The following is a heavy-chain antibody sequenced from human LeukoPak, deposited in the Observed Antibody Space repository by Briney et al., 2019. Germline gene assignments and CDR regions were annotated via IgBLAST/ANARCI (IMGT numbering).Heavy chain of an antibody. D-gene: IGHD3-16*01. CDR1: GFIFSTYS. V-gene: IGHV3-48*01. J-gene: IGHJ4*02. Sequence: GGSLRLSCAASGFIFSTYSMSWVRQAPGKGLEWVSYISSSNIYYADSVKGRFTISRDNAKNSLYLQMDSLRAEDTAVYYCARAGGFDYWGQGTLVTVSS. CDR3: ARAGGFDY. CDR2: ISSSNI.